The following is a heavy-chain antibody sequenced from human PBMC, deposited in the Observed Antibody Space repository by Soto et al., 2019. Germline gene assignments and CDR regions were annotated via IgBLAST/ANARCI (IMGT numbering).Heavy chain of an antibody. D-gene: IGHD5-18*01. Sequence: SLRLSCAASGFTVSSNYMSWVRQAPGKGLEWVSVIYSGGSTYYADSGKGRFTISRDNSKNTLYLQMNSLRAEDTAVYYCARAVDTAMVLFDYWGQGTLVTVSS. J-gene: IGHJ4*02. V-gene: IGHV3-53*01. CDR2: IYSGGST. CDR3: ARAVDTAMVLFDY. CDR1: GFTVSSNY.